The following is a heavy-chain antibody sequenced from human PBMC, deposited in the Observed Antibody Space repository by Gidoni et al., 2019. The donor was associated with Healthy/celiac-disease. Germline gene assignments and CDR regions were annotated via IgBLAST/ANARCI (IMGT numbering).Heavy chain of an antibody. CDR1: GFTFSSYA. J-gene: IGHJ6*02. V-gene: IGHV3-23*01. D-gene: IGHD3-3*01. CDR2: ISGRCGST. CDR3: AKIIGQYNDYDFWSGDKNGPVYGMDV. Sequence: EVQLLESGGGLVQPGGSLRLSCAASGFTFSSYAMSWVRQAPGKGLEWVSAISGRCGSTYYADSVKGRFTLARDNSKNTLYLQMNSLRAEDTAVYYCAKIIGQYNDYDFWSGDKNGPVYGMDVWGQGTTVTVSS.